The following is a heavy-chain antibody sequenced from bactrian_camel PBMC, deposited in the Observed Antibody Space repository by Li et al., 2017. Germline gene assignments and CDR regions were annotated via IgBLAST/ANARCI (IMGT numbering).Heavy chain of an antibody. J-gene: IGHJ6*01. CDR1: GNTYSGYC. CDR3: AADLLYGVGYCSAGHQFFNS. CDR2: INIDGKT. Sequence: HVQLVESGGGSVQAGGGLRLSCAAAGNTYSGYCMAWFRETPGKEREGVAAINIDGKTTYADSVKGRFTISRDDAKNTLYLEMSSLKPEDTAIYYCAADLLYGVGYCSAGHQFFNSWGQGTQVTVS. D-gene: IGHD3*01. V-gene: IGHV3S53*01.